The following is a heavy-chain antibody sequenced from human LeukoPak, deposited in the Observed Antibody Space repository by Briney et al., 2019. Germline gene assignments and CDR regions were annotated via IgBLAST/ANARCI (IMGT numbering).Heavy chain of an antibody. D-gene: IGHD3-22*01. CDR1: GFTFSSYG. CDR3: AREGSSGYYYSFDI. Sequence: PGGSLRLSCAASGFTFSSYGMHWVRQAPGKGLEWVSGISWNSGSIGYADSVKGRFTISRDNAKNSLYLQMNSLRAEDTAVYYCAREGSSGYYYSFDIWGQGTMVTVSS. CDR2: ISWNSGSI. V-gene: IGHV3-9*01. J-gene: IGHJ3*02.